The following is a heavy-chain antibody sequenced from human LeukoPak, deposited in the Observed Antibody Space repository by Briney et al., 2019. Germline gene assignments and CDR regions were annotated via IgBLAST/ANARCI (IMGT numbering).Heavy chain of an antibody. J-gene: IGHJ4*02. Sequence: SETLSLTCTVSGYSMKSGYYWGWIRQPAGKGLEWIGRIYTSGSTNYNPSLKSRVTMSIDTSKNQFSLKLSSVTAADSAVYYCARETYYYASGSYYSFDYWGQGTLVTVSS. CDR1: GYSMKSGYY. CDR3: ARETYYYASGSYYSFDY. D-gene: IGHD3-10*01. V-gene: IGHV4-4*07. CDR2: IYTSGST.